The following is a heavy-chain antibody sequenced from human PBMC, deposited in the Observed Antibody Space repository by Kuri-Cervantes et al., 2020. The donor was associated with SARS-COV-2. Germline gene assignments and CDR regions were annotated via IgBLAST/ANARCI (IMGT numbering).Heavy chain of an antibody. D-gene: IGHD7-27*01. J-gene: IGHJ3*02. V-gene: IGHV4-61*02. CDR3: ARDLTGGDDAFDI. Sequence: LRLSCTVSGGSISSGSFYWSWIRQPAGKGLEWIGRIYTSGSTNYNPSLKSRVTISVDTSKNQFSLKLSSVTAADTAVYYCARDLTGGDDAFDIWGQGTMVTVSS. CDR2: IYTSGST. CDR1: GGSISSGSFY.